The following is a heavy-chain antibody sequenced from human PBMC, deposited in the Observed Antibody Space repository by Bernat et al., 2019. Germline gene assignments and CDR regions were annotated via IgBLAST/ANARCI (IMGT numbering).Heavy chain of an antibody. CDR3: AKEAAAGTDHYYYYGMDV. V-gene: IGHV3-9*01. CDR2: ISWNSGSI. Sequence: EVQLVESGGGLVQPGRSLRLSCAASGITFDDYAMHWVRQAPGKGLEWVSGISWNSGSIGYADSVKGRFTISRDNAKNSLYLQMNSLRAEDTALYYCAKEAAAGTDHYYYYGMDVWGQGTTVTVSS. J-gene: IGHJ6*02. CDR1: GITFDDYA. D-gene: IGHD6-13*01.